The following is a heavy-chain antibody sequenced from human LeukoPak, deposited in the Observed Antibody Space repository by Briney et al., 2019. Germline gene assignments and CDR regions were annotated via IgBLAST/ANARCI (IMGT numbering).Heavy chain of an antibody. CDR3: ARDLGRINDY. CDR2: IYYSGST. V-gene: IGHV4-59*12. CDR1: GGSISSYY. J-gene: IGHJ4*02. Sequence: KPSETLSLTCTVSGGSISSYYWSWIRQPPGKGLEWIGYIYYSGSTNYNPSLKSRVTISVDTSKNQFSLKLSSVTAADTAVYYCARDLGRINDYWGQGTLVTVSS. D-gene: IGHD3/OR15-3a*01.